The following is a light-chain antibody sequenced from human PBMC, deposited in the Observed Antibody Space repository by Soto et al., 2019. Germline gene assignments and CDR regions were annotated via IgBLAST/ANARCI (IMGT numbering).Light chain of an antibody. CDR2: GAS. Sequence: EIVLTQSPGTLSLSPGERATLSCRASQSVSSIYFAWYQHKPGQAPRLLIYGASSRATGIPDRFSGSGSGTDFTLTISRLEPEDFAVYYCQQYGSSSWTFGRGTTVEIK. J-gene: IGKJ1*01. V-gene: IGKV3-20*01. CDR1: QSVSSIY. CDR3: QQYGSSSWT.